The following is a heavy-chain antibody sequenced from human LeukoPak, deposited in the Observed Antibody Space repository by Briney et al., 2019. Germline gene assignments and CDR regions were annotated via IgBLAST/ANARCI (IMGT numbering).Heavy chain of an antibody. D-gene: IGHD1-26*01. J-gene: IGHJ4*02. V-gene: IGHV4-30-4*07. Sequence: TSETLSLTCAVSGDSISSGGYSWSWIRQPSGKGLEWIGYIYYSGSTYYNPSLKSRVTISVDTSKNQFSLKLSSVTAADTAVYYCARDSVYSGSSLDYWGQGALVTVSS. CDR2: IYYSGST. CDR3: ARDSVYSGSSLDY. CDR1: GDSISSGGYS.